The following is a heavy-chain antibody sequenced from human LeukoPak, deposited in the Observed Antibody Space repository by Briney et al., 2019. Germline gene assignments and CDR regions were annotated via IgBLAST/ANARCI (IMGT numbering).Heavy chain of an antibody. D-gene: IGHD2-15*01. J-gene: IGHJ4*02. CDR1: GGSISSGSYY. V-gene: IGHV4-61*02. Sequence: PSETLSLTCTVSGGSISSGSYYWRWIRQPAGKGLEWIGRIYTSGSTNYNPSLKSRVTISVDTSKNQFSLKLSSVTAADTAVYYCASKIGGFDYWGQGTLVTVSS. CDR3: ASKIGGFDY. CDR2: IYTSGST.